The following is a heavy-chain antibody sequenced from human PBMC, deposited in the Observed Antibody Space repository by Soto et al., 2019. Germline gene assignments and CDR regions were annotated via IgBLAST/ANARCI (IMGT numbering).Heavy chain of an antibody. J-gene: IGHJ4*02. CDR3: ARATGGGKSWSVDH. CDR2: INHSGST. CDR1: GGSFSGYY. V-gene: IGHV4-34*01. D-gene: IGHD2-15*01. Sequence: QVQIRQWGAGLLKPSETLSLTCAVSGGSFSGYYWKWIRQLPGKGLEWIGEINHSGSTNYNPSLKSRVTISVDTSKSQFSLKLTSVTAADTAVYYCARATGGGKSWSVDHWRQGTLVTVSS.